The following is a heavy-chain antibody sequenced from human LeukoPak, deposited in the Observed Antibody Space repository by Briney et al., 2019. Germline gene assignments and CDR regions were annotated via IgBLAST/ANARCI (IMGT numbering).Heavy chain of an antibody. CDR2: IWYDGSKK. J-gene: IGHJ6*02. D-gene: IGHD3-10*01. Sequence: GGSLRLSCAASGFTFSSYGMHWVRQAPGKGLEWVAVIWYDGSKKYYADSVKGRFTISRDNSKNTLYLQMNSLRAEDTAVYYCARDMVRGVIIDYYYYGMDVWGQGTTVTVSS. CDR1: GFTFSSYG. CDR3: ARDMVRGVIIDYYYYGMDV. V-gene: IGHV3-33*01.